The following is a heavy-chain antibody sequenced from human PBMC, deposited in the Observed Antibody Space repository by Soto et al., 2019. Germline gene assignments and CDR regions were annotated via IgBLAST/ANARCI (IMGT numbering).Heavy chain of an antibody. V-gene: IGHV3-30*18. CDR1: GFTFSGYG. D-gene: IGHD5-12*01. J-gene: IGHJ6*02. CDR3: AKVGVRGYSGYDYYYYYGMDV. CDR2: ISYDGSNK. Sequence: GSLRLSCAASGFTFSGYGMHWVRQAPGKGLEWVAVISYDGSNKYYADSVKGRFTISRDNSKNTLYLQMNSLRAEDTAVYYCAKVGVRGYSGYDYYYYYGMDVWGQGTTVTVSS.